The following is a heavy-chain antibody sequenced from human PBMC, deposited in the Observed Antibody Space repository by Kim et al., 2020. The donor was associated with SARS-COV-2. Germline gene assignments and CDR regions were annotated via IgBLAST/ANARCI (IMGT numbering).Heavy chain of an antibody. J-gene: IGHJ4*02. V-gene: IGHV1-18*01. CDR3: ARRGDFFDY. CDR1: GYTLSSYI. Sequence: ASVKVSCKASGYTLSSYIITWVRQAPGQGLEWMGWIKIYGGNTNYAQKFQGRVTMTTDSSTNTAYMEVRSLTSDDTAVYYCARRGDFFDYWGQGTLVTVSS. CDR2: IKIYGGNT.